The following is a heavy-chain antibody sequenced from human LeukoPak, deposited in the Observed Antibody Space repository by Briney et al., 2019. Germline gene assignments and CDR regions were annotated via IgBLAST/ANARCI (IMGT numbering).Heavy chain of an antibody. CDR3: AKEESVAARPPFDY. CDR1: GFTFSNCG. D-gene: IGHD6-6*01. J-gene: IGHJ4*02. CDR2: IRYDGGNK. Sequence: GGSLRLSCAASGFTFSNCGMHWVRQAPGKGLEWVAFIRYDGGNKYYADSVKGRFTISRDNSKNTLYLQMNSLRAEDTAVYYCAKEESVAARPPFDYWGQGTLVTVSS. V-gene: IGHV3-30*02.